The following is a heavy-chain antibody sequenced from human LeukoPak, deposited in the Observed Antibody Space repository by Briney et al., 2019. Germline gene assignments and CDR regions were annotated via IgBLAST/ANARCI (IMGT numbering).Heavy chain of an antibody. Sequence: PGRSLRLSCAASGFTFDDYAMHWVRQAPGKGLEWVSGISWNSGSISYADSVKGRFTISRDNAKNSLYLQMNSLRAEDTALYYCAKDSGDATIGEFDYWGQGTLVTVSS. CDR1: GFTFDDYA. V-gene: IGHV3-9*01. CDR2: ISWNSGSI. J-gene: IGHJ4*02. CDR3: AKDSGDATIGEFDY. D-gene: IGHD5-24*01.